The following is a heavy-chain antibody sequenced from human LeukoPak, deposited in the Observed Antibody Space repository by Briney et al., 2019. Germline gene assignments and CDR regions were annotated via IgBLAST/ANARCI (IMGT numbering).Heavy chain of an antibody. CDR3: ARDQGGYNATTFDY. CDR2: INPNSGGT. V-gene: IGHV1-2*02. CDR1: GYTFTGYY. Sequence: ASVKVSCKASGYTFTGYYMHWVRQAPGQGLEWMGWINPNSGGTNYAQKFQGRVTMTRDTSISTAYMELSRLRSDDTAVYYCARDQGGYNATTFDYWGQGTLVTVSS. J-gene: IGHJ4*02. D-gene: IGHD5-24*01.